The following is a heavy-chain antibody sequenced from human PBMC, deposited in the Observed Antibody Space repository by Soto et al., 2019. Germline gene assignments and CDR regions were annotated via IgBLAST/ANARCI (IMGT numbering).Heavy chain of an antibody. CDR3: ANVVVAATDAFDI. J-gene: IGHJ3*02. Sequence: GASVKVSCTAYGYTFTSYDINWVRQATGQGLEWMGWMNPNSGNTGYAQKFQGRVTMTRNTSISTAYMELSSLRSEDTAVYYCANVVVAATDAFDIWGQGTMVTVSS. V-gene: IGHV1-8*01. D-gene: IGHD2-15*01. CDR1: GYTFTSYD. CDR2: MNPNSGNT.